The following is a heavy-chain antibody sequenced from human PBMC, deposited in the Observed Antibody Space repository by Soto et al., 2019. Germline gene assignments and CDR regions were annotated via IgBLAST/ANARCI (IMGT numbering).Heavy chain of an antibody. D-gene: IGHD3-22*01. Sequence: ASVKVSCKASGYTFTSYAMHWVRQAPGQRLEWMGWINAGNGNTKYSQKFQGRVTITRDTSASTAYMELSSLRSEDTAVYYCAGGGSYYYYDSRGWGPSEYFHYWCQGLLVAASS. CDR3: AGGGSYYYYDSRGWGPSEYFHY. V-gene: IGHV1-3*01. J-gene: IGHJ4*02. CDR1: GYTFTSYA. CDR2: INAGNGNT.